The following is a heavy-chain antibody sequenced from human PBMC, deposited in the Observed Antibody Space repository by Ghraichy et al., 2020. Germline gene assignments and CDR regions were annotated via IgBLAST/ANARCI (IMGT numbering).Heavy chain of an antibody. V-gene: IGHV3-53*01. CDR3: ARGRTIYGVVNHFDY. D-gene: IGHD3-3*01. CDR2: IYTGGNT. J-gene: IGHJ4*02. Sequence: GGSLRLSCTASGLTVSFNYMTWVRQAPGRGLAWVSFIYTGGNTHYADSVKGRFTISRDSSKNTLYLQMDTLRADDTAVYYCARGRTIYGVVNHFDYWGQGNLVTVSS. CDR1: GLTVSFNY.